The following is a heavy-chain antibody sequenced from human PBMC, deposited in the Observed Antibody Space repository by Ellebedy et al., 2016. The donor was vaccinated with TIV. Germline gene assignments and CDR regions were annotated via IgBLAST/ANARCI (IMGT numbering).Heavy chain of an antibody. V-gene: IGHV1-46*01. CDR3: ARDSATVLTSRDYFYYYMDV. D-gene: IGHD4-23*01. CDR1: GYPFTNQF. J-gene: IGHJ6*03. Sequence: ASVKVSCKASGYPFTNQFIHWVRQAPGQGLEWMGIIHPGAGSTTYSQKFQGRLTMTRDTSTRTAYMAGKSLRSEDTAVYYCARDSATVLTSRDYFYYYMDVWGKGTTVTVSS. CDR2: IHPGAGST.